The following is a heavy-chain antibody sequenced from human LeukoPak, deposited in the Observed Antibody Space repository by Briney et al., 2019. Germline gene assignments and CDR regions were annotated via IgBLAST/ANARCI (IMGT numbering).Heavy chain of an antibody. J-gene: IGHJ4*02. V-gene: IGHV3-48*03. D-gene: IGHD6-19*01. CDR2: ISSSGSTI. CDR1: GFTFSSYE. CDR3: ASSEVAEGVY. Sequence: GGSLRLSCAASGFTFSSYEMNWVRQAPGKGLGWVSYISSSGSTIYYADSVKGRFTISRDNAKNSLYLQMNSLRAEDTAVYYCASSEVAEGVYWGQGTLVTVSS.